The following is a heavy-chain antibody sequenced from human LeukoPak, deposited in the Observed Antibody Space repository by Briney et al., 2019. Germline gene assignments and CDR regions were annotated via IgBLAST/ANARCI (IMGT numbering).Heavy chain of an antibody. V-gene: IGHV4-30-4*01. D-gene: IGHD2-2*01. CDR1: GGSISSGDYY. CDR3: ARGRYCSSTSCYPYYYYGMDV. CDR2: IYYSGST. J-gene: IGHJ6*04. Sequence: SQTLSLTCTVSGGSISSGDYYWSWIRQPPGRGLEWIGYIYYSGSTYYNPSLTSRVTISVDTSKNQFSLKLSSVTAADTAVYYCARGRYCSSTSCYPYYYYGMDVWGKGTTVTVSS.